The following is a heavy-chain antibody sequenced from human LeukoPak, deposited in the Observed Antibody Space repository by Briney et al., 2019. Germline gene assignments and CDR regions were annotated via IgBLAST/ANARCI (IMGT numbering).Heavy chain of an antibody. D-gene: IGHD3-16*02. CDR3: ARGFPPYDYVWGSYRLYYFDY. Sequence: SETLSLTCAVYGGSFSGYYWSWIRQPPGKGLEWIGEINHSGSTNYNPSLKSRVTISVDASKNQFSLKLSSVTAADTAVYYCARGFPPYDYVWGSYRLYYFDYWGQGTLVTVSS. V-gene: IGHV4-34*01. CDR1: GGSFSGYY. CDR2: INHSGST. J-gene: IGHJ4*02.